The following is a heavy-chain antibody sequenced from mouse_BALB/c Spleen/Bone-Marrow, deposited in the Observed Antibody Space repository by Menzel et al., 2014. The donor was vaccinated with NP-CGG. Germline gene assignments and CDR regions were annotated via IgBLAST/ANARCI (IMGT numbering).Heavy chain of an antibody. V-gene: IGHV5-12-2*01. CDR3: ATLTGTSY. CDR1: GFPFSSYT. D-gene: IGHD4-1*01. J-gene: IGHJ3*01. CDR2: ITNGGGST. Sequence: DVMLVVSGGGLVQPGGSLKLSCAASGFPFSSYTMSWVRQTPEKRLEWVAFITNGGGSTNYPVTLKGRFTISRDDAKNTLYLQMSSLKSEDTAMYYCATLTGTSYWGQGTLVTVSA.